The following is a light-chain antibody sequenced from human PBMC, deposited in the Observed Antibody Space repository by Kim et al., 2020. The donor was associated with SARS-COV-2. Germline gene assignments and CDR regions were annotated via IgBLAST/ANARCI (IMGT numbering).Light chain of an antibody. CDR1: QGIDSW. Sequence: DIQMTQSPSFVSASVRDRVTITCRASQGIDSWLAWYQQKPGKAPRLLIYAASSLQSGVPSRFSGSASGTDFTLTISSLQSEDIGTYYCQQTKSFLYTFGQGTKLEI. J-gene: IGKJ2*01. CDR3: QQTKSFLYT. V-gene: IGKV1-12*02. CDR2: AAS.